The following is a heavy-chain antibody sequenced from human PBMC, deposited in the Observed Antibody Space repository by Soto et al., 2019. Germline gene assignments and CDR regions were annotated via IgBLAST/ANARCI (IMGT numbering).Heavy chain of an antibody. CDR2: IYYSGST. D-gene: IGHD4-17*01. CDR1: GGSISSSSYY. V-gene: IGHV4-39*01. CDR3: ESIRGDYVGANWFDP. Sequence: KPSETLSLTCTVSGGSISSSSYYWGWIRQPPGKGLEWIGSIYYSGSTYYNPSLKSRVTISVDTSKNQFSLKLSSVTAADTAVYYCESIRGDYVGANWFDPWGQGTLVTVSS. J-gene: IGHJ5*02.